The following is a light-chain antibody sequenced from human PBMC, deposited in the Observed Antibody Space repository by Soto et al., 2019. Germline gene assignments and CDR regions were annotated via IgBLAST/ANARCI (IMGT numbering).Light chain of an antibody. Sequence: PGERATLSCRASQSVTSSYLAWYQQKPGQAPRLLIYGASTRATGIPARFSGSGSGTEFTLTISSLQSEDFAIYFCQQYNNWPPDRTFGQGTKVEIK. CDR2: GAS. CDR1: QSVTSSY. J-gene: IGKJ1*01. V-gene: IGKV3-15*01. CDR3: QQYNNWPPDRT.